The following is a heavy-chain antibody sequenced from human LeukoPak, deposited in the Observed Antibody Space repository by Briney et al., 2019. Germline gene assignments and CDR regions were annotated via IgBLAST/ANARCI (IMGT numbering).Heavy chain of an antibody. Sequence: SETLSLTCSVSGGSISSSSYYWGWIRQPPGKGLEWIGSIYYSGSTYYNPSLKSRVTISVDTSKNQFSLKLSSVTAADTAVYYCARHLYGMDVWGQGTTVTVSS. V-gene: IGHV4-39*01. CDR2: IYYSGST. CDR1: GGSISSSSYY. J-gene: IGHJ6*02. CDR3: ARHLYGMDV.